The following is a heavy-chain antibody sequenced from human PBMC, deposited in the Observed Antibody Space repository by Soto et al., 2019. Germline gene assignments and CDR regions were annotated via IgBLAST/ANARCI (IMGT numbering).Heavy chain of an antibody. CDR1: GFTFEDYA. Sequence: GGTLRLSCAASGFTFEDYALHWVRQSSGKGPEWVSLISADGSDPYYADSVKGRFTISRDNRKDSLYLQMNSLRPEDSAIYYCTKARFYFDSSPYDSWGQGTLVTVSS. V-gene: IGHV3-43D*03. J-gene: IGHJ4*02. CDR2: ISADGSDP. CDR3: TKARFYFDSSPYDS. D-gene: IGHD3-22*01.